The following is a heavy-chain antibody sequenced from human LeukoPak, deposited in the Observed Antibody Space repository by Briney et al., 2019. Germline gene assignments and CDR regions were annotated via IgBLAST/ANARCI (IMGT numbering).Heavy chain of an antibody. V-gene: IGHV4-39*01. D-gene: IGHD3-9*01. CDR3: ARLQDDILTGLNYFDY. CDR2: IYYSGST. Sequence: SETLSLTCTVSGGSISSSSYYWGWILQPPGKGLEWIGSIYYSGSTYYNPSLKSRVTISVDTSKNQFSLKLSSVTAADTAVYYCARLQDDILTGLNYFDYWGQGTLVTVSS. J-gene: IGHJ4*02. CDR1: GGSISSSSYY.